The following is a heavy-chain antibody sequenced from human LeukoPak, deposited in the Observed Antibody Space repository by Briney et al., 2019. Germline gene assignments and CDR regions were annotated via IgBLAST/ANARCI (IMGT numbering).Heavy chain of an antibody. J-gene: IGHJ4*02. CDR2: VSYDGTTK. Sequence: GGSLRLSCAASGFTFSNHAMQWVRQAPGKGLEWVAVVSYDGTTKYYADSVKGRFTISRDNSKKTLYLQMNSLRAEDTAVYYCARSPRDGYNSFDFWGQGTLVTVSS. V-gene: IGHV3-30-3*01. D-gene: IGHD5-24*01. CDR3: ARSPRDGYNSFDF. CDR1: GFTFSNHA.